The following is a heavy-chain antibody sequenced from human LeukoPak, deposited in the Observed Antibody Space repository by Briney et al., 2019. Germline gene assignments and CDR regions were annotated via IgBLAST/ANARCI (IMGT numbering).Heavy chain of an antibody. CDR2: MNSNSGNT. V-gene: IGHV1-8*03. J-gene: IGHJ4*02. Sequence: ASVKVSCKGYGYTFINHDIDWVRQAAGQGLEWMGWMNSNSGNTGYAQKFQGRVTFTGDTSISTAYMELYSLTSDDTAVYYCARGGTYYDILTAYYSSPNFDYWGQGALVTVSS. CDR3: ARGGTYYDILTAYYSSPNFDY. CDR1: GYTFINHD. D-gene: IGHD3-9*01.